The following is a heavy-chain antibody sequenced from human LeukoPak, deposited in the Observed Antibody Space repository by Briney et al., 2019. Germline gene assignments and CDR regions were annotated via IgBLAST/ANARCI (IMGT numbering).Heavy chain of an antibody. CDR3: ARAASGYDLLYFDY. D-gene: IGHD5-12*01. Sequence: PGESLKISCKGSGYSFTSYWISWVRQKPGKGLEWMGRIDPSDSYTNYSPSFQGHVTISADKSISTAYLQWSSLKASDTAMYYCARAASGYDLLYFDYWGQGTLVTVSS. J-gene: IGHJ4*02. CDR1: GYSFTSYW. CDR2: IDPSDSYT. V-gene: IGHV5-10-1*01.